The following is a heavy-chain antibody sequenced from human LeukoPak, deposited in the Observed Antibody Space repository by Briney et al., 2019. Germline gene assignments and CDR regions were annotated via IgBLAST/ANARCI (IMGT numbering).Heavy chain of an antibody. V-gene: IGHV4-39*07. CDR1: GASINSGSNY. CDR3: VRSDGYGLVGI. J-gene: IGHJ3*02. CDR2: IYSSGST. D-gene: IGHD3-10*01. Sequence: SETLSLTCRVSGASINSGSNYWGWIRQPPGKTLEWIGSIYSSGSTYYNPSLKSRVIIMIDTPKNHFSLTLSSVTAADTAVYYCVRSDGYGLVGIWGQGTMVTVSS.